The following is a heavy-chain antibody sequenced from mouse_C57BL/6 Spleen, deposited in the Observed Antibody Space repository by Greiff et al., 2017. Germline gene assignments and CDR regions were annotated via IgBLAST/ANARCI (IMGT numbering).Heavy chain of an antibody. V-gene: IGHV5-17*01. CDR3: ARSHYGSSYRFDY. D-gene: IGHD1-1*01. Sequence: EVKLVESGGGLVKPGGSLKLSCAASGFTFSDYGMHWVRQAPEKGLEWVAYISSGSSTIYYADTVKGRFTISRDNAKNTLFLQMTSLRSEDTAMYYCARSHYGSSYRFDYWGQGTTLTVSS. CDR1: GFTFSDYG. J-gene: IGHJ2*01. CDR2: ISSGSSTI.